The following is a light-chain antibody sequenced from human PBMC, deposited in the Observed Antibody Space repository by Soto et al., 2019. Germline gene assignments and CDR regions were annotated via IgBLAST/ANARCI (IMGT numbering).Light chain of an antibody. CDR2: DTT. CDR1: TGPVTSGHY. Sequence: QTVVTQEPSLTVAPGGTVTLTCGSSTGPVTSGHYPYWFQQKTGQVPRTLIYDTTNKDSWTPARFSGSLLGGKAALTLSGAQAEDEAEYYCLLSYSGARVFGGGTKLTVL. V-gene: IGLV7-46*01. CDR3: LLSYSGARV. J-gene: IGLJ2*01.